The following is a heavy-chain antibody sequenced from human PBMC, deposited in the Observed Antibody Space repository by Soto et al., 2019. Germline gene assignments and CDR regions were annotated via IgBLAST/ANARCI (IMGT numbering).Heavy chain of an antibody. D-gene: IGHD2-15*01. CDR3: SGCSGGACHKNYGMDV. CDR1: GFTFSSCT. Sequence: EVHLVESGGGLVKPGGSLRLSCAVSGFTFSSCTMNWVRQAPGKGLEWVSSISPSSGHIYYADSVKGRFTISRDNAKNSLFLQKKSLRGEETAVYYCSGCSGGACHKNYGMDVWGQGTTVTVPS. CDR2: ISPSSGHI. V-gene: IGHV3-21*06. J-gene: IGHJ6*02.